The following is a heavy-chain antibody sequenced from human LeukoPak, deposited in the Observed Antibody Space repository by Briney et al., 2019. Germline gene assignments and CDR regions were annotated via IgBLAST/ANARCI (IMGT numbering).Heavy chain of an antibody. D-gene: IGHD6-13*01. CDR1: GGSISSYY. CDR3: ARAYWVGSSRYVLYFDY. V-gene: IGHV4-59*01. Sequence: SETLSLTCTVSGGSISSYYWSWIRQPPGKGLEWIGYIYYSGCTNYNPSLKSRVTISVDTSKNQFSLKLSSVTAADTAVYYCARAYWVGSSRYVLYFDYWGQGTLVTVSS. J-gene: IGHJ4*02. CDR2: IYYSGCT.